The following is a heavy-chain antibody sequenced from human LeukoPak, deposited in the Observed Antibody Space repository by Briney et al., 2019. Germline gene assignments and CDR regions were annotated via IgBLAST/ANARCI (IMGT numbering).Heavy chain of an antibody. CDR1: GYSISSGCY. Sequence: PSETLSLTCTVSGYSISSGCYWGWIRQPPGKGLEWIGSIYHSGSTYYNPSLKSRVTISVDTSKHQFSLKLSSVTAADTAVYYCARASYSYDINGWVPFDYWGQGTLVTVSS. V-gene: IGHV4-38-2*02. CDR2: IYHSGST. CDR3: ARASYSYDINGWVPFDY. J-gene: IGHJ4*02. D-gene: IGHD3-22*01.